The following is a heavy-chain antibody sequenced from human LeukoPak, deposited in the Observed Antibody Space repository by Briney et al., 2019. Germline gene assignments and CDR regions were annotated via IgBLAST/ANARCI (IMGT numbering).Heavy chain of an antibody. CDR2: IYYSGST. Sequence: PSETLSLTCTVSGGSITSGDYYWSWIRQPPGKGLEWIGYIYYSGSTYYNPSLKSRVTISVDTSKNQFSLKLSSVTAADTAVYYCARDRVYDSSGLDYWGQGTLVTVSS. D-gene: IGHD3-22*01. CDR1: GGSITSGDYY. J-gene: IGHJ4*02. V-gene: IGHV4-30-4*01. CDR3: ARDRVYDSSGLDY.